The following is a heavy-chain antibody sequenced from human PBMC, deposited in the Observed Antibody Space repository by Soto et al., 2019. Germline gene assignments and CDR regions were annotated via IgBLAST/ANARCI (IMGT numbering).Heavy chain of an antibody. Sequence: ASVKVSCKTSGYSFTGYYMHWVRQAPGQGLEWRGWINPNGGATNYAQKFQGSVTMTRDTSISTAYMELSRLRSDDTAVYYCAREAGYNGRTLEYWGQGTLVTVSS. D-gene: IGHD1-26*01. CDR3: AREAGYNGRTLEY. V-gene: IGHV1-2*02. J-gene: IGHJ4*01. CDR1: GYSFTGYY. CDR2: INPNGGAT.